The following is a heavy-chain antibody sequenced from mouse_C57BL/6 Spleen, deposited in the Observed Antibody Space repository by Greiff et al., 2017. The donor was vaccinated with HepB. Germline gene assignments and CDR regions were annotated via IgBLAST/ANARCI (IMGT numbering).Heavy chain of an antibody. Sequence: SGAELVKPGASVKLSCKASGYTFTSYWMHWVKQRPGQGLEWIGMIHPNSGSTNYNEKFKSKATLTVDKSSSTAYMQLSSLTSEDSAVYYCARGNGYDYFDYWGQGTTLTVSS. V-gene: IGHV1-64*01. CDR2: IHPNSGST. CDR3: ARGNGYDYFDY. CDR1: GYTFTSYW. J-gene: IGHJ2*01. D-gene: IGHD2-2*01.